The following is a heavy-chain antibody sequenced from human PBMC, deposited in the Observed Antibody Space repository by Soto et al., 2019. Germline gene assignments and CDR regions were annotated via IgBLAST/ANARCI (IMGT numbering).Heavy chain of an antibody. D-gene: IGHD6-19*01. J-gene: IGHJ6*02. Sequence: GGSLRLSCAASGFTFSNAWMSWVRQAPGKGLEWVGRIKSKTDGGTTDYAAPVKGRFTISRDDSKNTLYLQMNSLKTEDTAVYYCTTDTTSWWLVTIRRYYYGMDVWGQGTTVTVSS. CDR2: IKSKTDGGTT. CDR3: TTDTTSWWLVTIRRYYYGMDV. CDR1: GFTFSNAW. V-gene: IGHV3-15*01.